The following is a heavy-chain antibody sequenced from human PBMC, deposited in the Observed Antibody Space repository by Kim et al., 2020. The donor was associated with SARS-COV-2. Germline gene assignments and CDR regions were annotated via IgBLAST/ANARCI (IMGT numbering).Heavy chain of an antibody. CDR3: AKDQRDYYGSGSLSSDFDY. Sequence: GGSLRLSCAASGFTFSSYAMSWVRQAPGKGLEWVSAISGSGGSTYYADSVKGRFTISRDNSKNTLYLQMNSLRAEDTAVYYCAKDQRDYYGSGSLSSDFDYWGQGTLVTVSS. CDR1: GFTFSSYA. J-gene: IGHJ4*02. CDR2: ISGSGGST. V-gene: IGHV3-23*01. D-gene: IGHD3-10*01.